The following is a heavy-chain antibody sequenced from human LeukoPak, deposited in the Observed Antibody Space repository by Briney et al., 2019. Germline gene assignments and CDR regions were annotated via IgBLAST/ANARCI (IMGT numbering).Heavy chain of an antibody. Sequence: AGGSLRLSCVASGFTFSSYDMNWVRQAPGKGLEWVSFISSSGSSIHYADSVKGRFSISRDNAENSLYLQMNSLRAEDTAVYYCARDWVAAGGGYMDVWGKGTTVTISS. V-gene: IGHV3-48*03. D-gene: IGHD6-13*01. J-gene: IGHJ6*03. CDR1: GFTFSSYD. CDR3: ARDWVAAGGGYMDV. CDR2: ISSSGSSI.